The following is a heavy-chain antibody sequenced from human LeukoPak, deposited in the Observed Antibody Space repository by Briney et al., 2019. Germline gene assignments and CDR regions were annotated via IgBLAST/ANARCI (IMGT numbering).Heavy chain of an antibody. V-gene: IGHV3-20*04. Sequence: PGGSLRLSCAASGFTFDDYGISWVRQAPGKELEWVSGINWNGGSTGYADSVKGRFTISRDNAKNTLYLQMNSLRAEDTAVYYCARGDDILPFDYWGQGTLVTVSS. CDR1: GFTFDDYG. CDR3: ARGDDILPFDY. J-gene: IGHJ4*02. D-gene: IGHD3-9*01. CDR2: INWNGGST.